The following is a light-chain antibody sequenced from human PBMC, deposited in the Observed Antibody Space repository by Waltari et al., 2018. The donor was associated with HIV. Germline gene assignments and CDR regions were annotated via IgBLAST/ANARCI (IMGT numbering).Light chain of an antibody. CDR1: SSDVGGYNY. V-gene: IGLV2-14*01. Sequence: QSALNQPASVSGSPGQSITLSCPGTSSDVGGYNYVSWYKQHPGKAPKLMIYEVSNRPSGVSNRFSGSKSGNTASLTISGLQAEDEADYYCISYTSSSVVFGGGTKLTVL. CDR3: ISYTSSSVV. CDR2: EVS. J-gene: IGLJ2*01.